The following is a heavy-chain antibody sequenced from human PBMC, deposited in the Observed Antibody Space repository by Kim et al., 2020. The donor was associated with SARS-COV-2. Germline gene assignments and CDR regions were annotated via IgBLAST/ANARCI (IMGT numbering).Heavy chain of an antibody. J-gene: IGHJ4*02. V-gene: IGHV4-34*01. CDR2: INHSGST. CDR3: ARGWGGYSG. CDR1: GGSFSGYY. Sequence: SETLSLTCAVYGGSFSGYYWSWIRQPPGKGLEWIGEINHSGSTNYNPSLKSRVTISVDTSKNQFSLKLSSVTAADTAVYYCARGWGGYSGWGQGTLVTVSS. D-gene: IGHD5-12*01.